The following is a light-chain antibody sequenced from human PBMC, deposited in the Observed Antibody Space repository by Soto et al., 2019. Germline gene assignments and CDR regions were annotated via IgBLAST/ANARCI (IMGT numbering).Light chain of an antibody. CDR1: QSISSN. CDR3: QQYHNWPT. Sequence: ENVLTQSPGTLSLSPGERATLSCRASQSISSNYLAWYQQKPGQAPRLLVYGASSRATGIPARFIGSESGTEFTLTISSLQSEDFALYYCQQYHNWPTFGQGTKVDIK. J-gene: IGKJ1*01. V-gene: IGKV3D-15*01. CDR2: GAS.